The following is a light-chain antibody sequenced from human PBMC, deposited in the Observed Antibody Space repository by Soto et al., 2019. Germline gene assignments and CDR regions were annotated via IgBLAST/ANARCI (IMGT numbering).Light chain of an antibody. CDR2: EVS. V-gene: IGKV2-30*02. J-gene: IGKJ2*01. Sequence: DVVMTQSPLSLPVTLGQPASISCRSSQSLIHSDGNTYLNWFQQRPGQSPRRLIYEVSDRDSGVPDRFSGSGSGTDFTLKISRVEAEDVGVYYCMQALQTPYTFGQGTKLEIK. CDR3: MQALQTPYT. CDR1: QSLIHSDGNTY.